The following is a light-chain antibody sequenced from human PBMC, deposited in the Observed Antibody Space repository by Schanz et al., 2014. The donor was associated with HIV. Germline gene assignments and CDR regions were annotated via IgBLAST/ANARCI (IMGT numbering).Light chain of an antibody. J-gene: IGLJ2*01. Sequence: QSVLTQPASVSGSPGQSITISCAGTSGDIGTFAAVSWYQQHPDRAPRLLIYGVTSRPSGISSRFSGSASGNTASLTISGLQAEDEADYYCSSYAGSSTLGVVFGGGTKLTVL. CDR1: SGDIGTFAA. V-gene: IGLV2-14*03. CDR2: GVT. CDR3: SSYAGSSTLGVV.